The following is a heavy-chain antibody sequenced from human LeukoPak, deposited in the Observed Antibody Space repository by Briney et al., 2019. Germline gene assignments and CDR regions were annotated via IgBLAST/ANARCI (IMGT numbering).Heavy chain of an antibody. V-gene: IGHV1-69*04. J-gene: IGHJ4*02. D-gene: IGHD4-17*01. CDR3: ARGPGRVTNGY. Sequence: ASVKVSFKASGGTFSSYAISWVRQAPGQGLEWMGRIIPILGIANYAQKFQGRVTITADKSTSTAYMELSSLRSEDTAVYYCARGPGRVTNGYWGQGTLVTVSS. CDR1: GGTFSSYA. CDR2: IIPILGIA.